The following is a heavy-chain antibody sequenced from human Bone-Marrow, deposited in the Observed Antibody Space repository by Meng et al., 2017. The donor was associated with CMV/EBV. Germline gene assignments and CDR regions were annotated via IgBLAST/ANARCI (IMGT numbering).Heavy chain of an antibody. CDR3: ARAGGWYALDY. V-gene: IGHV3-74*01. J-gene: IGHJ4*02. CDR2: INSDGSST. Sequence: GESQMIHPAASGFPFSSYWMHWDRQAPGKGLVWVSRINSDGSSTSYADSVEGRFTISRDNAKNTLYLQMNSLRAEDTAVYYCARAGGWYALDYWGQGTLVTVSS. CDR1: GFPFSSYW. D-gene: IGHD6-19*01.